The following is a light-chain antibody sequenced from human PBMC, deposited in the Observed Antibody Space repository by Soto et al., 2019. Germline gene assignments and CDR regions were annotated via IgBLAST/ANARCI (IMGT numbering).Light chain of an antibody. V-gene: IGLV2-8*01. CDR1: SSDVGGYNY. J-gene: IGLJ1*01. CDR2: EVT. CDR3: SSYAGNNHVV. Sequence: QSVLTQPPSASGSPGQSVTISCTGTSSDVGGYNYVSWYQQHPGKAPKLMICEVTKRPSGVPDRFSGSKSGNTASLTVSGLQAEDEADYYCSSYAGNNHVVFGTGTKVTVL.